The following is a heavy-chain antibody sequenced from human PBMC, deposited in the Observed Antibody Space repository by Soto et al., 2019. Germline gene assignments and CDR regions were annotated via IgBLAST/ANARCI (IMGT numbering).Heavy chain of an antibody. V-gene: IGHV1-3*01. D-gene: IGHD3-3*01. CDR3: ARGYYDFWSGYPSLDY. J-gene: IGHJ4*02. CDR1: GYTFTSYA. CDR2: INAGNGNT. Sequence: ASVKVSCKASGYTFTSYAMHWVRQAPGQRLEWMGWINAGNGNTKYSQKFQGRVTITRDTSANTAYMELSSLRSEDTAVYYCARGYYDFWSGYPSLDYWGQGTLVTVSS.